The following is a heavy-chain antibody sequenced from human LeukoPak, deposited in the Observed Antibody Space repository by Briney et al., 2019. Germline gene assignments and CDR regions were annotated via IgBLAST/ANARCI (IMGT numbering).Heavy chain of an antibody. J-gene: IGHJ3*01. Sequence: GGSRRLSGVGSNFPFANLPMPWVPWTPGKGLDWVSSIKGSGSYAMYADSVSGRFTTSRDNSRNTIFLQMTSLRAEDTAIYYCGRDPNGDYIGAFEFWGLGTLVSVSS. CDR2: IKGSGSYA. D-gene: IGHD4-17*01. V-gene: IGHV3-23*01. CDR1: NFPFANLP. CDR3: GRDPNGDYIGAFEF.